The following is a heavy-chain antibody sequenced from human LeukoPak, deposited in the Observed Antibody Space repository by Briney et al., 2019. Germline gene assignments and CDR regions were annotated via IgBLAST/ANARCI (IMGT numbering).Heavy chain of an antibody. CDR2: ISWYSGSI. D-gene: IGHD2-21*02. CDR1: GFTFSSYA. V-gene: IGHV3-9*01. CDR3: AKDNCGADCFSFDF. J-gene: IGHJ4*02. Sequence: GGSLRLSCAASGFTFSSYAMSWVRQAPGKGLEWVSGISWYSGSIAYADSVKGRFTISRDNAKNSLFLQMNSLRHEDTAFYYCAKDNCGADCFSFDFWGQGILVTVSS.